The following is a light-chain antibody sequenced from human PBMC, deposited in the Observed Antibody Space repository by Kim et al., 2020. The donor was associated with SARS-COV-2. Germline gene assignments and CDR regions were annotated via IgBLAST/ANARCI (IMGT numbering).Light chain of an antibody. CDR3: LLYYGGAWV. V-gene: IGLV7-43*01. Sequence: QAVVTQEPSLTVSPGGTVTLTCASSTGAVTSAYYPNWFQQKPGQAPRALIYSIRNKHSWTPARFLGSLLGGKAALTLSGVQPEDEADYYCLLYYGGAWVFGGGTKLTVL. J-gene: IGLJ3*02. CDR1: TGAVTSAYY. CDR2: SIR.